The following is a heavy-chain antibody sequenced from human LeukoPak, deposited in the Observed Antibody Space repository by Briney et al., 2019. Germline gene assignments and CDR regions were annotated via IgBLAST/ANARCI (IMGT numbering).Heavy chain of an antibody. J-gene: IGHJ6*03. CDR1: GFSLSRYW. CDR3: TRGGFDHNMDV. CDR2: IDNDGSDT. V-gene: IGHV3-74*01. Sequence: GGSLTLSCAASGFSLSRYWMHWVRQAPGTGLVWVSYIDNDGSDTNYAGSVRGRSTVPSDNAKNKLHLQMNGQRAEDTAVYYFTRGGFDHNMDVWGKGTMVT. D-gene: IGHD3-9*01.